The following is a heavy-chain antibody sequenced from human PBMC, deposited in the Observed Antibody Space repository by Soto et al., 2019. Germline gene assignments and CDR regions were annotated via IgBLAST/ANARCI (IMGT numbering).Heavy chain of an antibody. J-gene: IGHJ3*02. D-gene: IGHD3-3*02. Sequence: SETLSLTCTVSGGSISSSSYYWGWIRQPPGKGLEWIGSIYYSGSTYYNPSLKSRVTISVDTSKNQFSLKLSSVTAADTAVYYCARSFSRDAFDIWGQGTMVTVSS. CDR3: ARSFSRDAFDI. CDR2: IYYSGST. V-gene: IGHV4-39*01. CDR1: GGSISSSSYY.